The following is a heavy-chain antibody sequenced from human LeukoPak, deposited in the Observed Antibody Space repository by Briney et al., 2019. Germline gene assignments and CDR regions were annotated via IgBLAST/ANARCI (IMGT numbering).Heavy chain of an antibody. CDR1: GFTFSDYY. CDR2: IRSSYT. Sequence: KPGGSLRLSCAASGFTFSDYYMSWIRQAPGKGLEWVSYIRSSYTNYADSVKDRFTISRDIAKNSLYLQMNSLRAEDTAVYYCARLHSSTLDYWGQGTLVTVSS. J-gene: IGHJ4*02. V-gene: IGHV3-11*03. CDR3: ARLHSSTLDY. D-gene: IGHD6-13*01.